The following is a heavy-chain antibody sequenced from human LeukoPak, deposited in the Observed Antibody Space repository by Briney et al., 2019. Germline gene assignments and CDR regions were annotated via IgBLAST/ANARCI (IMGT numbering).Heavy chain of an antibody. CDR1: GGSISSGGYY. CDR3: ARDETIVGATN. Sequence: ASETLSLTCTVSGGSISSGGYYWSWIRQHPGKGLEWIGYIYYSGSTNYNPSLKSRVTMSVDTSKNLFSLKLTSVTAADTAVYYCARDETIVGATNWGQGILVTVSS. CDR2: IYYSGST. D-gene: IGHD1-26*01. J-gene: IGHJ4*02. V-gene: IGHV4-61*08.